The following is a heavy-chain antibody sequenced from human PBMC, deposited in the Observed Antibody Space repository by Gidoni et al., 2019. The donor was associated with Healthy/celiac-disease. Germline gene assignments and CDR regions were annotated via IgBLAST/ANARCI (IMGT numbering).Heavy chain of an antibody. CDR2: ISYDGSNK. Sequence: QVQLVESGGGVVQPGRSLRLSCAASVFTFSSYAMHWVRQAPGKGLEWVAVISYDGSNKYYADSVKGRFTISRDNSKNTLYLQMNSLRAEDTAVYYCARELNIKGIDYWGQGTLVTVSS. V-gene: IGHV3-30-3*01. CDR1: VFTFSSYA. D-gene: IGHD1-20*01. CDR3: ARELNIKGIDY. J-gene: IGHJ4*02.